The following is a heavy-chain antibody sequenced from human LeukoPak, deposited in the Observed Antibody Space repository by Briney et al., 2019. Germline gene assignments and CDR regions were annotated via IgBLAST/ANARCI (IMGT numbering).Heavy chain of an antibody. CDR2: TYYRSKWYN. V-gene: IGHV6-1*01. J-gene: IGHJ3*02. CDR3: ARGGQGDGYSADEAFDI. CDR1: GDSVSSHNAS. D-gene: IGHD5-18*01. Sequence: SQTLSLTCAISGDSVSSHNASWNWIRQSPSRGLEWLGRTYYRSKWYNDYVVSVKSRVNINPDTSKNQFSLHLSSVTPEDTAVYYCARGGQGDGYSADEAFDIWGQGTMVTVS.